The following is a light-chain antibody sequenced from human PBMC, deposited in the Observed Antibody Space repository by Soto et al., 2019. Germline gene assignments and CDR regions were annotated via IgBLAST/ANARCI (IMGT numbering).Light chain of an antibody. CDR1: SSDVGGYKY. CDR3: SSYTSSSSHYV. V-gene: IGLV2-14*01. Sequence: QSVLTQPASVSESPGRSITIYCTGTSSDVGGYKYVSWHQQHPGKAPKLMIYEVSTRPSGVSNRFSGSKSGNTASLTISGLQAEDEADYYCSSYTSSSSHYVFGTGTKVTVL. J-gene: IGLJ1*01. CDR2: EVS.